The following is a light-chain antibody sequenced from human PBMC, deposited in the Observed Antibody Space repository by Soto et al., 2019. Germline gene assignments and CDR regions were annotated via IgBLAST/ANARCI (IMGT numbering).Light chain of an antibody. J-gene: IGLJ1*01. CDR1: SSDVGAYNY. V-gene: IGLV2-14*01. CDR2: EVT. Sequence: QSVLTQPASVSGSPGQSITISCTVTSSDVGAYNYVSWYQHHPGKVPKLLIYEVTNRPSGVSDRFSGSKSGNTASLTISGLQAEDKADYYCSSKRDSSTLFVFGTGTQLTVL. CDR3: SSKRDSSTLFV.